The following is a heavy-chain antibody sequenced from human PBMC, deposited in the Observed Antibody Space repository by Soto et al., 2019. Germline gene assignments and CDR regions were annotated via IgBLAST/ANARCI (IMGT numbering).Heavy chain of an antibody. V-gene: IGHV1-69*01. D-gene: IGHD6-13*01. Sequence: QVQLVQSGAAVKKPGASVKVSCKASGGTFSSYAISWVRQAPGQGLECMGGIIPIFGTANYAQKFQGRVPITADESTSTAYMELSSLRSEDTAVYYCARVHNKAAAGICMDVWGQGTTVTVSS. CDR1: GGTFSSYA. CDR3: ARVHNKAAAGICMDV. CDR2: IIPIFGTA. J-gene: IGHJ6*02.